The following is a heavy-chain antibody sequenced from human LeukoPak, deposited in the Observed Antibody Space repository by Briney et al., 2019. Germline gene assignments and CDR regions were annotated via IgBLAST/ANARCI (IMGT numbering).Heavy chain of an antibody. Sequence: GGSLRLSCAASGFTFNNYWMHWVRQAPGKGLVWVSRVNSDGSSTSYADSVKGRFTISRDNAKNSLYLQMNSLRAEDAALYYCAKGSTDTYYYYGMDVWGQGTTVTVSS. CDR3: AKGSTDTYYYYGMDV. J-gene: IGHJ6*02. V-gene: IGHV3-74*01. CDR2: VNSDGSST. CDR1: GFTFNNYW.